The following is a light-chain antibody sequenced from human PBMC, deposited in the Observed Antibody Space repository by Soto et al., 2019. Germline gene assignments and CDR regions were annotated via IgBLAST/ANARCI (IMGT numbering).Light chain of an antibody. CDR3: MQGTQWPYT. CDR1: QSLVHSDGNSY. Sequence: DVLMTQSPLSLPVTLGQPASVSCRSSQSLVHSDGNSYLSWFQQRPGQSPRRLIYKVSNRDSGVPDRFSGSGSDPDFTRKISRVEAGDVGVYYCMQGTQWPYTFGQGTQLEIK. CDR2: KVS. V-gene: IGKV2-30*02. J-gene: IGKJ2*01.